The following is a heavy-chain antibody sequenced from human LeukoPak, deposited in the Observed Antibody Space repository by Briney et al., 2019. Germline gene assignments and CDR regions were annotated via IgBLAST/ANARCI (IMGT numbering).Heavy chain of an antibody. Sequence: AAVKASCKDSGCTLSSYAISWLRQAPGQGREWMGRIIPILGIANYAQKFQDRVTITADKSTSTAYMELSSLRSEDTAVYYCAREQPTMVRGVIKANNWFDPWGQGTLVTVSS. J-gene: IGHJ5*02. V-gene: IGHV1-69*04. CDR2: IIPILGIA. CDR1: GCTLSSYA. CDR3: AREQPTMVRGVIKANNWFDP. D-gene: IGHD3-10*01.